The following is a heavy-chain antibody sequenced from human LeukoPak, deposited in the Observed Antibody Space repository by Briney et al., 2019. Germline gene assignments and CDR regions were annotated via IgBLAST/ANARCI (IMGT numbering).Heavy chain of an antibody. V-gene: IGHV1-69*06. CDR1: GGTFSSYA. J-gene: IGHJ4*02. D-gene: IGHD3-22*01. CDR3: SGYYYDSSGYAIDY. Sequence: SVKVSCKASGGTFSSYAISWVRQAPGQGLEWMGGIIPIFGTANYAQKFQGRVTITADKSTSTAYMELSSPRSEDTAVYYCSGYYYDSSGYAIDYWGQGTLVTVSS. CDR2: IIPIFGTA.